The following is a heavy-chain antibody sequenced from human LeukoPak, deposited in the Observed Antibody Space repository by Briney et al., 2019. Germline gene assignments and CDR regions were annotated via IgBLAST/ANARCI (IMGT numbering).Heavy chain of an antibody. Sequence: GGSLRLSCEASGFTSSRNWMSWVRPAPGKGLEWVASIDPNGSRKLYADSVKGRFTISRDNTKSTLYVEMKSLGAEDTAMYYCAKLLGTATTYDYWGQGTRVTVSS. CDR1: GFTSSRNW. J-gene: IGHJ4*02. D-gene: IGHD5-24*01. CDR3: AKLLGTATTYDY. CDR2: IDPNGSRK. V-gene: IGHV3-7*01.